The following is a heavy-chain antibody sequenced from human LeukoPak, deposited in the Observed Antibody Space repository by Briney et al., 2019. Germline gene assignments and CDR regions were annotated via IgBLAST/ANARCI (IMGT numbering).Heavy chain of an antibody. CDR2: ISGSGGST. CDR3: AKAVNYYDSSGYPYYFDY. Sequence: GGSLRLSCAASGFTFSSYAMSWVRQAPGKGLEWVSAISGSGGSTYYADSVKGRFTISRDNSKNTLYLQMNSLRAEDTAVYYCAKAVNYYDSSGYPYYFDYWGQGTLVTVSS. J-gene: IGHJ4*02. D-gene: IGHD3-22*01. CDR1: GFTFSSYA. V-gene: IGHV3-23*01.